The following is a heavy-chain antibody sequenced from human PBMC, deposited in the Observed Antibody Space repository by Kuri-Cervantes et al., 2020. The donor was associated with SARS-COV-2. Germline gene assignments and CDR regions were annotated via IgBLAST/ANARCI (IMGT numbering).Heavy chain of an antibody. V-gene: IGHV4-34*01. D-gene: IGHD3-10*01. Sequence: SQTLSLTCAVYGGSFGGYYWSWIRQPPGKGLEWIGEINHSGSTNYNPSLKSRVTVSVATSKNQFSLKLSSVTAADTAVYYCARGRLTYGSGSYYQHYYYGMDVWGQGTTVTVSS. J-gene: IGHJ6*02. CDR1: GGSFGGYY. CDR2: INHSGST. CDR3: ARGRLTYGSGSYYQHYYYGMDV.